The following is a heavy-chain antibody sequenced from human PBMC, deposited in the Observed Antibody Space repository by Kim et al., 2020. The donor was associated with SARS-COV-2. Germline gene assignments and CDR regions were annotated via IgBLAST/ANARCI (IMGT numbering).Heavy chain of an antibody. CDR2: IIPIFGTA. V-gene: IGHV1-69*13. J-gene: IGHJ6*02. CDR3: ARPRGDKVYSSSSYYYYGMDV. Sequence: SVKVSCKASGGTFSSYAISWVRQAPGQGLEWMGGIIPIFGTANYAQKFQGRVTITADESTSTAYMELSSLRSEDTAVYYCARPRGDKVYSSSSYYYYGMDVWGQGTTVTVS. CDR1: GGTFSSYA. D-gene: IGHD6-6*01.